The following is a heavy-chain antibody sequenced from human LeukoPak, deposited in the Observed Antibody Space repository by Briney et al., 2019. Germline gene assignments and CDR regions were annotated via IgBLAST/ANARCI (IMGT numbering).Heavy chain of an antibody. D-gene: IGHD2-15*01. CDR3: ARGSRGIDN. Sequence: GGSLRLSCAASGFTFSDHYMDWVRQAPGKGLEWVGRTRNKANSYTTEYAASVRGRFTISRDDSKNSLYLQMNSLKTEDTAVYYCARGSRGIDNWGQGTLVTVSS. CDR1: GFTFSDHY. CDR2: TRNKANSYTT. V-gene: IGHV3-72*01. J-gene: IGHJ4*02.